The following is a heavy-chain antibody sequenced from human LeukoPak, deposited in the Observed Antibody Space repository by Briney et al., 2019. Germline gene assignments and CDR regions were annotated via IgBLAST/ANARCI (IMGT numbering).Heavy chain of an antibody. CDR1: GFTFSSYS. J-gene: IGHJ4*02. CDR3: ATGDYYDSSGIFDY. V-gene: IGHV3-48*01. CDR2: ITSSSKNI. Sequence: GGSLRLSCVASGFTFSSYSMNWVRQAPGKGLEWISYITSSSKNIAYADSVKGRFTISRDNSKNTLYLQMNSLRAEDTAVYYCATGDYYDSSGIFDYWGQGTLVTVSS. D-gene: IGHD3-22*01.